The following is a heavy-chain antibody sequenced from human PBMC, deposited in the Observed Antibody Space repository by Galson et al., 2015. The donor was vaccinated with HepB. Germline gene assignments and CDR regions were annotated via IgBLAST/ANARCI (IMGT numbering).Heavy chain of an antibody. CDR2: INSDGSST. CDR1: GFTFSSYW. V-gene: IGHV3-74*01. Sequence: SLRLSCAASGFTFSSYWMHWVRQAPGKGLVWVSRINSDGSSTSYADSVKGRFTISRDNAKNTLYLQMNSLRAEDTAVYYCARGEVRGVLGYWGQGTLVTVSS. D-gene: IGHD3-10*01. CDR3: ARGEVRGVLGY. J-gene: IGHJ4*02.